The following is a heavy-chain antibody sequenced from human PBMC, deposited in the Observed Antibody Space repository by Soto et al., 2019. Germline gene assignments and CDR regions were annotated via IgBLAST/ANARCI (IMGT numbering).Heavy chain of an antibody. CDR1: GGSISSGGYY. Sequence: QVQLQESGPGLVKPSQTLSLTCTVSGGSISSGGYYWSWIRQHPGKGLEWIGYIYYSGSTYYNPSLKSRVTISVDTSKNQISLKLASVTAADTAVYYCASLPARQYFHGVDVWGQGTTVTVSS. V-gene: IGHV4-31*03. CDR2: IYYSGST. D-gene: IGHD2-2*01. J-gene: IGHJ6*02. CDR3: ASLPARQYFHGVDV.